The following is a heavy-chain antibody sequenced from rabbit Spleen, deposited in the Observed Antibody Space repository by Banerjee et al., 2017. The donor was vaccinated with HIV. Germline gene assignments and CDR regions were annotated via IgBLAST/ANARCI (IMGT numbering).Heavy chain of an antibody. CDR2: IYTGNGKT. J-gene: IGHJ2*01. V-gene: IGHV1S45*01. CDR1: GFSFSSSYD. CDR3: APSSDAYGGAFDP. Sequence: QEQLVESGGGLVKPGASLTLTCTASGFSFSSSYDMCWVRQAPGKGLEWIGCIYTGNGKTYYASWAKGRFTISKSSSTTVTLQMTSLTAADTATYFCAPSSDAYGGAFDPWGPGTLVTVS. D-gene: IGHD6-1*01.